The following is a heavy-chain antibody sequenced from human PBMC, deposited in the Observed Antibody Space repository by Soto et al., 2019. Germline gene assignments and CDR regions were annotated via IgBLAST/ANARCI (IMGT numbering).Heavy chain of an antibody. J-gene: IGHJ4*02. Sequence: VQLQESGPGLVKPSETLSLTCTVSGGSVSSGSYYCSWSRQPPGKGLEWIGYIYYSGSTNYNPSLQSRVTISVDTAKNHCSLKLSSVTAADTAVYYCARGGIVGATPLDYWGQGTLVTVSS. CDR2: IYYSGST. D-gene: IGHD1-26*01. V-gene: IGHV4-61*03. CDR1: GGSVSSGSYY. CDR3: ARGGIVGATPLDY.